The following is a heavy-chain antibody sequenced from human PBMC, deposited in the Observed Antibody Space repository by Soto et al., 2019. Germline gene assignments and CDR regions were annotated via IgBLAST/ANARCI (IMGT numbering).Heavy chain of an antibody. CDR2: INPNSGGT. J-gene: IGHJ6*02. CDR1: GYTFTSYG. CDR3: ARWIQLRRKTMDV. Sequence: ASVKVSCKASGYTFTSYGISWVRQAPGQGLEWMGWINPNSGGTNYAQKFQGRVTMTRDTSISTAYMELSRLRSDDTAVYYCARWIQLRRKTMDVWGQGTTVTVSS. D-gene: IGHD5-18*01. V-gene: IGHV1-2*02.